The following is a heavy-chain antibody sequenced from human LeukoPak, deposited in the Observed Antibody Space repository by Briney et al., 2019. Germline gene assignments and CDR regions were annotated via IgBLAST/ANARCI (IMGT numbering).Heavy chain of an antibody. CDR3: ARDLNYDFIWENYRQGYFNGMDV. J-gene: IGHJ6*02. CDR2: ISGYNGKT. V-gene: IGHV1-18*01. CDR1: GYTFTSYG. D-gene: IGHD3-16*02. Sequence: GASVKVSCKASGYTFTSYGISWVRQAPGQGLEWVGWISGYNGKTDYSQKVQGRVTMTTDTSTSTAYMELRNLRSDDTAVYFCARDLNYDFIWENYRQGYFNGMDVWGQGTTVAVSS.